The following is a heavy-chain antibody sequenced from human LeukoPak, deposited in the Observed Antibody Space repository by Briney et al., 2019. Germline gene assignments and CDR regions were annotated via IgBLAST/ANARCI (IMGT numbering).Heavy chain of an antibody. CDR2: INHSGST. J-gene: IGHJ5*02. D-gene: IGHD2-2*01. CDR1: GGSFSGYY. V-gene: IGHV4-34*01. Sequence: SETLSLTCAVYGGSFSGYYWSWIRQPPGKGLEWIGEINHSGSTNYNPSLKSRVTISVDTSKNQFSLKLSSVTAADTAVYYCARYRYCSSTSCYKRGNWFAPWGQGTLVTVSS. CDR3: ARYRYCSSTSCYKRGNWFAP.